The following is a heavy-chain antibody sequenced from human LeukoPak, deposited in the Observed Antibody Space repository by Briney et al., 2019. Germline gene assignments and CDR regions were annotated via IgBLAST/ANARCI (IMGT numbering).Heavy chain of an antibody. D-gene: IGHD3-22*01. J-gene: IGHJ6*02. CDR3: ARLSADYYDSSGYGSYGMDV. Sequence: GESLKISCKGSGYSFTSYWIGWVRQMPGKGLEWMGLIYPGDSDTRYSPSFQGQVTISADKSSSTAYLQWSSLKASDTAMYYCARLSADYYDSSGYGSYGMDVWGQGTTVTVSS. V-gene: IGHV5-51*01. CDR1: GYSFTSYW. CDR2: IYPGDSDT.